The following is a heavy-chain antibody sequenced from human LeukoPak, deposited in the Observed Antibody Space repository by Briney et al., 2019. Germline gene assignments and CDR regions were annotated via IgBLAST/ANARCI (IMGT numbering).Heavy chain of an antibody. V-gene: IGHV3-48*02. CDR2: ITNNSTTM. D-gene: IGHD3-22*01. J-gene: IGHJ4*02. CDR3: ARGYDSGYYPPHLDY. CDR1: GFIFSSFG. Sequence: PGGSLRLSCAASGFIFSSFGMDWVRQAPGKGLEWISYITNNSTTMYYADSVKGRFTISRDNGKNSLFLQMNSLRDADTAVYYCARGYDSGYYPPHLDYWGQGTLVTVSS.